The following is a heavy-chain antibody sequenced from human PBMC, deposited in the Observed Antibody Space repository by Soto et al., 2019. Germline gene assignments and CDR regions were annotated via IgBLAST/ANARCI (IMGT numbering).Heavy chain of an antibody. D-gene: IGHD1-26*01. J-gene: IGHJ4*02. CDR3: ARDGGGSPSSY. V-gene: IGHV3-30-3*01. CDR2: ISYDGSNK. Sequence: GGSLRLSCAASGFTFSSYAMHWVRQAPGKGLEWVAVISYDGSNKYYADSVKGRFTISRDNSKNTLYLQMNSLRAEDTAVYYCARDGGGSPSSYWGQGTLVTVSS. CDR1: GFTFSSYA.